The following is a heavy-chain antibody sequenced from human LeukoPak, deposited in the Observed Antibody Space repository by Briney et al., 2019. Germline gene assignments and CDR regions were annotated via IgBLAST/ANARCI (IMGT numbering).Heavy chain of an antibody. D-gene: IGHD4-17*01. J-gene: IGHJ4*02. CDR1: GYTFTGYY. V-gene: IGHV1-2*02. Sequence: ASVKVSCKASGYTFTGYYIHWVRQAPGQGLEWMGWISPNSGGRNYAQKFQGRVTMTRDTSVSTAHMELSNVRSDDTAVYYCARGTTVTTPFDYWGRGTLVTVSS. CDR3: ARGTTVTTPFDY. CDR2: ISPNSGGR.